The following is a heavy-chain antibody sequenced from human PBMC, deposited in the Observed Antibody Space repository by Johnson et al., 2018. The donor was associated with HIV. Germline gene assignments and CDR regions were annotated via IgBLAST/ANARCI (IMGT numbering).Heavy chain of an antibody. CDR2: IWYDGSNK. Sequence: QVQLVESGGGVVQPGRSLRLSCAASGFTFSRYGLHWVRQAPGKGLEWVAVIWYDGSNKYYADSVKGRFTISRDNSKNKMYLQMNSLRAEDTAVYYYAKSPGKDHGGNSGGIDIWGQGTMVTVSA. V-gene: IGHV3-33*06. CDR1: GFTFSRYG. CDR3: AKSPGKDHGGNSGGIDI. D-gene: IGHD4-23*01. J-gene: IGHJ3*02.